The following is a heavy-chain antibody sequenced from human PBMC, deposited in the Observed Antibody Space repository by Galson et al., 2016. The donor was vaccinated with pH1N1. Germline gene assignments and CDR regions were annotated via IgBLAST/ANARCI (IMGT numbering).Heavy chain of an antibody. J-gene: IGHJ2*01. CDR1: GGSFNSYG. CDR3: AREDYYDTDLCDWYFDL. V-gene: IGHV1-69*13. CDR2: IIPTFGTA. Sequence: SVKVSCKASGGSFNSYGISWVRQAPGQGLEWMGGIIPTFGTAEYAQNFQGRVTITADESTTTAYMELSSLRSEDTAVYFCAREDYYDTDLCDWYFDLWGRGTLLTVSS. D-gene: IGHD3-22*01.